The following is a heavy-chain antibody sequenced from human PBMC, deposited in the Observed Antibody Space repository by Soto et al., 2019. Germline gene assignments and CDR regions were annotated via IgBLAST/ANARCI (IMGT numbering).Heavy chain of an antibody. V-gene: IGHV4-34*01. D-gene: IGHD2-8*01. CDR2: INHSGST. Sequence: SETLSLTCAVYGGSFSGYYWSWIRQPPGKGLEWIGEINHSGSTNYNPSLKSRVTISVDTSKNQFSLKLSSVTAADTAVYYCAREPPGYCTNGVCSRIYYFDYWGQGTLVTVSS. CDR1: GGSFSGYY. J-gene: IGHJ4*02. CDR3: AREPPGYCTNGVCSRIYYFDY.